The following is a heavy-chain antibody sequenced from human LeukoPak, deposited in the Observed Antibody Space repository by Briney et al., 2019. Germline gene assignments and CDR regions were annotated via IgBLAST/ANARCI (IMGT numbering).Heavy chain of an antibody. D-gene: IGHD3-22*01. J-gene: IGHJ4*02. Sequence: GGSLRLSCAASGFTFSSYSMNWVRQAPGKGLEWVSSISSSSSYIYYADSVKGRFTISRDNAKNSLYLQMNSLRAEDTAVYYCASFLSGSGYYQYKVFDYWGQGTLVTVSS. CDR1: GFTFSSYS. CDR2: ISSSSSYI. V-gene: IGHV3-21*01. CDR3: ASFLSGSGYYQYKVFDY.